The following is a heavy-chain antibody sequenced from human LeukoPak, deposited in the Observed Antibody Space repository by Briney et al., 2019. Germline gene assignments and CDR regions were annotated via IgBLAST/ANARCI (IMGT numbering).Heavy chain of an antibody. CDR1: GFTFRDYC. CDR3: ARDSPPPGYDY. CDR2: ISSSGSTI. Sequence: PGGSLRLSCAASGFTFRDYCMSWIRQAPGKGLEWVSYISSSGSTIYYADSVKGRFTISRNNAKNSLYLQMNSLRAEDTAVYYCARDSPPPGYDYWGQGTLVTVSS. J-gene: IGHJ4*02. D-gene: IGHD6-13*01. V-gene: IGHV3-11*01.